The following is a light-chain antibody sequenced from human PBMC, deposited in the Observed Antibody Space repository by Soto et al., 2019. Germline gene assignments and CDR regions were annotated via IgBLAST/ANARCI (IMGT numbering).Light chain of an antibody. CDR3: LQDYIFPWT. V-gene: IGKV1-6*01. CDR2: TAS. J-gene: IGKJ1*01. CDR1: QDIRND. Sequence: AIQMTQSPSSLSASVGDRVTITCRASQDIRNDLGWFQQKPGKAPKLLINTASTLQSGVSSRFSGSGSGADFTLTSSSLQPEDFATYYCLQDYIFPWTFGQGTKVEIK.